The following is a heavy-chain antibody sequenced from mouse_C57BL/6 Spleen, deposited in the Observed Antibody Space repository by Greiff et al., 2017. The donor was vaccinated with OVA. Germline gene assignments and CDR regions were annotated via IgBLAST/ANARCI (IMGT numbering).Heavy chain of an antibody. V-gene: IGHV5-12*01. Sequence: EVKLMESGGGLVQPGGSLKLSCAASGFTFSDYYMYWVRQTPEKRLEWVAYISNGGGSTYYPDTVKGRFTISRDNAKNTLYLQMSRLKSEDTAMYYCARQTYDYDAWFAYWGQGTLVTVSA. J-gene: IGHJ3*01. CDR3: ARQTYDYDAWFAY. CDR2: ISNGGGST. D-gene: IGHD2-4*01. CDR1: GFTFSDYY.